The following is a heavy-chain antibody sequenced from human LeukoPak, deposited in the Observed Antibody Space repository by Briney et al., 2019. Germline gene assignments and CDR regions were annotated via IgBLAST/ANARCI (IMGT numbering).Heavy chain of an antibody. D-gene: IGHD4-17*01. V-gene: IGHV1-18*01. CDR3: ARDWWYGDYSIGNY. Sequence: GASVKVSCKASGYTFTSYGISWVRQAPGQGLEWMGWISAYNGNTKYAQKFQGRVTVTTDTSTSTAYMELRSLRSDDTAVYYCARDWWYGDYSIGNYWRQGTLVTVSS. CDR2: ISAYNGNT. J-gene: IGHJ4*02. CDR1: GYTFTSYG.